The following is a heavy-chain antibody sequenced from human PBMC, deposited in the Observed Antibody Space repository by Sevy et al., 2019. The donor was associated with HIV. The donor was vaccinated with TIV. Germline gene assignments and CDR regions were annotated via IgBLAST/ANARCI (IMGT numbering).Heavy chain of an antibody. Sequence: GGSLRLSCKASGFTFSSYEMNWVRQAPGKGLEWVSYISSSGTTIKYTDSVKGRFTISRDNAKNSLYMQMNSLRAEDTAVYYCARVDANYDKGFDPWGQGTLVTVSS. J-gene: IGHJ5*02. V-gene: IGHV3-48*03. CDR2: ISSSGTTI. CDR3: ARVDANYDKGFDP. CDR1: GFTFSSYE. D-gene: IGHD3-22*01.